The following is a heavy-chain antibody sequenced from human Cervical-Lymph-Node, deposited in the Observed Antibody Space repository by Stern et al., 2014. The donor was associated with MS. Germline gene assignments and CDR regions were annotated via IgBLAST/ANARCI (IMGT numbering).Heavy chain of an antibody. J-gene: IGHJ5*02. D-gene: IGHD5-18*01. Sequence: QVQLMQSGAEVKKPGSSVKVSCKASGGTFSSYAISWVRQAPGQGLEWMGGIIPIFGTANYAQKFQGRVTITADESTSTAYMELSSLRSEDTAVYYCARELTGYSYGEAWFDPWGQGTLVTVSS. V-gene: IGHV1-69*01. CDR2: IIPIFGTA. CDR1: GGTFSSYA. CDR3: ARELTGYSYGEAWFDP.